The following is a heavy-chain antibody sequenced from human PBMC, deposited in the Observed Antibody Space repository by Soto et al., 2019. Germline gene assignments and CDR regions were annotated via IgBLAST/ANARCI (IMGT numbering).Heavy chain of an antibody. CDR1: GASISGYY. D-gene: IGHD2-15*01. V-gene: IGHV4-59*08. CDR3: ARGYCSGGTCYSRVFDY. Sequence: SETLSLSCIVSGASISGYYWNWIRQPPGKGLEWIGYIYCSGSTSYNPSLKSRVTILSDTSKSQFSLKLTSVTAADTAVYYCARGYCSGGTCYSRVFDYWAQRTLVTGSS. CDR2: IYCSGST. J-gene: IGHJ4*02.